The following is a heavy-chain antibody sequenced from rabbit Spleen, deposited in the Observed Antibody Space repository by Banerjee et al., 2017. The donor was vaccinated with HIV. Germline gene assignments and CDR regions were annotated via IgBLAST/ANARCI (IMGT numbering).Heavy chain of an antibody. Sequence: QEQLVESGGGLVKPEGSLTLTCTASGLDFSSSYWICWVRQAPGKGLEWIGCIYTGSGSTYYASWAKGRFTISKTSSTTVTLRMTSLTAADRATYFCARDLVGVIGWNFNLWGQGTLVTVS. CDR3: ARDLVGVIGWNFNL. V-gene: IGHV1S45*01. D-gene: IGHD1-1*01. CDR1: GLDFSSSYW. J-gene: IGHJ4*01. CDR2: IYTGSGST.